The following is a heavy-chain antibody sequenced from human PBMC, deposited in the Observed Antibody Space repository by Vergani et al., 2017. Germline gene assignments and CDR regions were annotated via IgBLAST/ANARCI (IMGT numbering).Heavy chain of an antibody. D-gene: IGHD3-3*01. Sequence: QVQLQESGPGLVKPSETLSLTCTVSGGSISSYYWSWIRQPPGKGLEWIGYIYYSGSTNYNPSLKSRVTISVDTSKNQFSLKLSSVTAADTAVYYCARDNYDFWSGFVRWFDPWGQGTLVTVSS. CDR1: GGSISSYY. V-gene: IGHV4-59*01. CDR2: IYYSGST. J-gene: IGHJ5*02. CDR3: ARDNYDFWSGFVRWFDP.